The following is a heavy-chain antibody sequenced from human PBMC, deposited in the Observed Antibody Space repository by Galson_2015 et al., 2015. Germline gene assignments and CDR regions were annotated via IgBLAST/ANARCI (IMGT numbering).Heavy chain of an antibody. V-gene: IGHV4-39*01. J-gene: IGHJ5*02. Sequence: ETLSLTCTVSGGPISSSSHYWGWIRQPPGKGLEWIGSIYYSGSTYYNPSLKSRVTISVDTSKNQFSLKLSSVTAADTAVYYCARPDYTNYLSWFDPWGQGTLVTVSS. CDR3: ARPDYTNYLSWFDP. CDR2: IYYSGST. CDR1: GGPISSSSHY. D-gene: IGHD4-11*01.